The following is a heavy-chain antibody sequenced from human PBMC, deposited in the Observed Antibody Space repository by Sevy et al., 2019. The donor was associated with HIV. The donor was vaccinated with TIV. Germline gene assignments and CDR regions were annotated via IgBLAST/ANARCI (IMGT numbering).Heavy chain of an antibody. CDR1: GFTFSSYG. CDR2: ISGSGGST. J-gene: IGHJ3*02. D-gene: IGHD3-10*01. CDR3: AKGGDGSGSFDAFDI. V-gene: IGHV3-23*01. Sequence: GGSLRLSCAASGFTFSSYGMSWVRQAPGKGLEWVSAISGSGGSTYYADSVKGRFTISRDNSKNTLYLQMNSLRAEDTAVYYCAKGGDGSGSFDAFDIWGQGSMVTVSS.